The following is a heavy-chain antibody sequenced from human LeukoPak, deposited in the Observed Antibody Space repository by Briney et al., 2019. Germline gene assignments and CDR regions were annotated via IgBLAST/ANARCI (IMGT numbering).Heavy chain of an antibody. CDR2: IYPGDSET. V-gene: IGHV5-51*01. Sequence: GGSLRLSCAASGFTFSSYSMNWVRQRPGKGLGRMGVIYPGDSETRYSPSSQGQVTISADKSISTAYLQWSGLKDSDTAMYYCASVDYSSSWYSFPDGFDLWGQGTMVTVSS. CDR1: GFTFSSYS. D-gene: IGHD6-13*01. J-gene: IGHJ3*01. CDR3: ASVDYSSSWYSFPDGFDL.